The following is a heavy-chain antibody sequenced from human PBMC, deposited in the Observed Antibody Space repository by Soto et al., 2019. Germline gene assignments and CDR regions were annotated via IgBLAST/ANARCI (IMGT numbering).Heavy chain of an antibody. Sequence: GESLKISCKGSGYSFTSYWIGWVRQMPGKGLGWLGFIYPGDSDTRYSPSFQGQVTISADKSISTAYLQWSSLKASDTAMYYCARHGDALCSGGRCQLYYFYGMDVWGQGTTVTVSS. CDR3: ARHGDALCSGGRCQLYYFYGMDV. J-gene: IGHJ6*02. CDR2: IYPGDSDT. V-gene: IGHV5-51*01. CDR1: GYSFTSYW. D-gene: IGHD2-15*01.